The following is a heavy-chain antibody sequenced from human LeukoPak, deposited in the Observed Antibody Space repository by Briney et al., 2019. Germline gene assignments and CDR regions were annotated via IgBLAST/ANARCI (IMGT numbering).Heavy chain of an antibody. Sequence: KLSAPTLVKPTQTLTLTCTFSGFSLSTSGVGVGWIRQPRGKALEWLSVIYWDDDKRYSRTLKNRLNITKDTSNNPVVLTMTNTDPLNTATYYCAPVYYDYVWGSYRLYSFDYWGQGTLVTVSS. CDR3: APVYYDYVWGSYRLYSFDY. V-gene: IGHV2-5*02. CDR2: IYWDDDK. CDR1: GFSLSTSGVG. D-gene: IGHD3-16*02. J-gene: IGHJ4*02.